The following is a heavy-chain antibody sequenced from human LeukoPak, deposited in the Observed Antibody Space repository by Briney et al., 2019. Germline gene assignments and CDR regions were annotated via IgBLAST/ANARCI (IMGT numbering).Heavy chain of an antibody. V-gene: IGHV1-46*01. CDR1: GYTFTSYY. Sequence: GASVKVSCKASGYTFTSYYMHWVRQAPGQGLEWMGIINPSGGSTSYAQKFQGRVTMTRDTSTSTVYMELSSLRSEATAVYYCARPPRPYCSGGSCYGMDVWGQGTTVTVSS. CDR2: INPSGGST. D-gene: IGHD2-15*01. CDR3: ARPPRPYCSGGSCYGMDV. J-gene: IGHJ6*02.